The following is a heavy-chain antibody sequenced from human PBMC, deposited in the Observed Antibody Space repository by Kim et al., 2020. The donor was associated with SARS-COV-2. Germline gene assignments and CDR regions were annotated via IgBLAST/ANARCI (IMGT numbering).Heavy chain of an antibody. J-gene: IGHJ6*02. CDR3: ARDGLLWFGESYGMDV. Sequence: SETLSLTCTVSAGSISSSSYYWGWIRQPPGKGLEWIGSIYYSGSTYYNPSLKSRVTISVDTSKNQFSLKLSSVTAADTAVYYCARDGLLWFGESYGMDVWGQGTTVTVSS. CDR1: AGSISSSSYY. V-gene: IGHV4-39*07. D-gene: IGHD3-10*01. CDR2: IYYSGST.